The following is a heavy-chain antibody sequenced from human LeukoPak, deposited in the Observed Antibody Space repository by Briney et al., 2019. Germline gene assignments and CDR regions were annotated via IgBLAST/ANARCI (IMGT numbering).Heavy chain of an antibody. CDR1: GFTFSSYA. J-gene: IGHJ5*02. CDR2: ISYDGSNK. V-gene: IGHV3-30-3*01. Sequence: GGSLRLSCAASGFTFSSYAMHWVRQAPGKGLEWVAVISYDGSNKYYADSVKGRFTISRDNSKNTLYLQMNSLRAEDTAVYYCARVRQQLVFNWFDPWGQGTLVTVSS. D-gene: IGHD6-13*01. CDR3: ARVRQQLVFNWFDP.